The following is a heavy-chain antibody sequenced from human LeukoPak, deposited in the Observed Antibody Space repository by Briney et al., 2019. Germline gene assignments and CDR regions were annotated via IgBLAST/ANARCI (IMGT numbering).Heavy chain of an antibody. V-gene: IGHV1-8*01. J-gene: IGHJ4*02. CDR2: MEPNSGDT. D-gene: IGHD3-10*01. Sequence: ASVKVSCKASGYTFTSYEINWVRQAPGHWPEWMGWMEPNSGDTGYAQKFQGRLKMTRDTSISTAYMELSSLRSEDTAVYYCARDPKRGYNYGSGSSNFDYWGQGTLVAVSS. CDR1: GYTFTSYE. CDR3: ARDPKRGYNYGSGSSNFDY.